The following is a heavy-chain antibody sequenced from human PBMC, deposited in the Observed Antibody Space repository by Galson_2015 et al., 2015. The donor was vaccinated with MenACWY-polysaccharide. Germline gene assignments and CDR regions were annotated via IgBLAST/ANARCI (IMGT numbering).Heavy chain of an antibody. J-gene: IGHJ4*02. CDR3: ARDPATSGSFQWSRAFFDY. CDR1: GFTFSSYA. Sequence: SLRLSCAASGFTFSSYAMHWVRQAPGKGLEWVAVISYDGSNKYYADSVKGRFTISRDNSKNTLYLQMNSLRAEDTAVYYCARDPATSGSFQWSRAFFDYRGQGTLVTVSS. D-gene: IGHD1-26*01. CDR2: ISYDGSNK. V-gene: IGHV3-30-3*01.